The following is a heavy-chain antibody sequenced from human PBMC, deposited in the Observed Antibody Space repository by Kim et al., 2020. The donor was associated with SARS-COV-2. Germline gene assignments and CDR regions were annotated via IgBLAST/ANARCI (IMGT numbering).Heavy chain of an antibody. D-gene: IGHD3-22*01. CDR2: IYTSGST. V-gene: IGHV4-4*07. CDR1: GGSISSYY. J-gene: IGHJ2*01. Sequence: SETLSLTCTVSGGSISSYYWSWIRQPAGKGLEWIGRIYTSGSTNYNPSLKSRVTMSVDTSKNQFSLKLSSVTAADTAVYYCARIASRTYYYDSSVTRGSWYFDLWGRGTLVTVSS. CDR3: ARIASRTYYYDSSVTRGSWYFDL.